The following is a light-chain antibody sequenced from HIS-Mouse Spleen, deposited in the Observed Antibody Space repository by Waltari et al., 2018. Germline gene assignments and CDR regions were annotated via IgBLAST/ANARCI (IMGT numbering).Light chain of an antibody. CDR3: SSYAGSNNWV. CDR2: EVS. CDR1: SSDVGGYNY. V-gene: IGLV2-8*01. Sequence: QSALTQPPSASGSPGQSVTISCTGTSSDVGGYNYVSCYQQHSGKAPKLMIDEVSKRPSGVPDRFSGSKSGNTASLTVSGLPAEDGADYYCSSYAGSNNWVFGGGTKLTVL. J-gene: IGLJ2*01.